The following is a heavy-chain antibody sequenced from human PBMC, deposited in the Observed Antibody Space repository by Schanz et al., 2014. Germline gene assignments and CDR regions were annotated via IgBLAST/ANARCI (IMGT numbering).Heavy chain of an antibody. CDR1: GGSVSSGGDY. CDR3: ARDRGRGDLPGDI. Sequence: QVQLQESGPGLVKPSQTLSLTCTVSGGSVSSGGDYWSWIRQHPGKGLEWIGFISYSGSTYYNPSLKRRVTISVDASKNQFSLSLSSATAADTAVYYCARDRGRGDLPGDIWGQGTMVTVSS. V-gene: IGHV4-31*03. J-gene: IGHJ3*02. CDR2: ISYSGST. D-gene: IGHD4-17*01.